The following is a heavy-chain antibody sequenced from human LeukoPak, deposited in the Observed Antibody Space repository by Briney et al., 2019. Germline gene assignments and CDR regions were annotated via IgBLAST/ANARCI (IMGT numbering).Heavy chain of an antibody. D-gene: IGHD3-16*01. J-gene: IGHJ3*02. CDR3: AREMSLAETRRNAFDI. CDR2: IRPNSVDS. CDR1: GYTFTVYY. Sequence: ASVNVSCKGSGYTFTVYYLHWLGQAAGQGLEWMGYIRPNSVDSNYAQEFQDRVSMTRDTSRTTAYMELSGLTSDDTAVYYCAREMSLAETRRNAFDIWGQGTMVTVSS. V-gene: IGHV1-2*02.